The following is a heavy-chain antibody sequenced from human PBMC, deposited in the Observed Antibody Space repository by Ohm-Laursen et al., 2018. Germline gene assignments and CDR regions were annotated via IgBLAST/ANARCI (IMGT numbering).Heavy chain of an antibody. D-gene: IGHD4-23*01. CDR2: IWYDGSNK. J-gene: IGHJ4*02. CDR1: GFTFSSYG. V-gene: IGHV3-33*01. CDR3: AIDYGGNRVDY. Sequence: SLRLSCSASGFTFSSYGMHWVRQAPGKGLEWVAVIWYDGSNKYYGDSVKGRFTISRDNSKNTLYLQMNSLRAEDTAVYYCAIDYGGNRVDYWGQGTLVTVSS.